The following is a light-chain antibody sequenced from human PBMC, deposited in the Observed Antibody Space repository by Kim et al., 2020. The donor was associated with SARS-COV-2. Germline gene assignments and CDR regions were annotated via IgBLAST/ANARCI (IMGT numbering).Light chain of an antibody. V-gene: IGKV3-15*01. CDR2: DAS. J-gene: IGKJ2*01. CDR3: QQYDTWPQT. CDR1: QSLNNN. Sequence: EIVMTQSPATLSVSPGERATLSCRASQSLNNNLAWFQHKPGQPPRLLIYDASSRAPDIPARFSGSGSGTDFTLTISSLQSEDFAVYHCQQYDTWPQTFGQETKLEI.